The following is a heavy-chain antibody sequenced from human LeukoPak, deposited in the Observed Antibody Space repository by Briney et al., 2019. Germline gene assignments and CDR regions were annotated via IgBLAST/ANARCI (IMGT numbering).Heavy chain of an antibody. V-gene: IGHV3-30*02. Sequence: SGGSLRLSCAASGFTFSSYGMHWVRQAPGKGLEWVAFIRYDGSNKYYADSVKGRFTISRDNSKNTLYLQMNSLRAEDTAVYYCAKVSRRIVVVNTGGFDYWGQGTLVTVSS. D-gene: IGHD3-22*01. CDR2: IRYDGSNK. CDR3: AKVSRRIVVVNTGGFDY. J-gene: IGHJ4*02. CDR1: GFTFSSYG.